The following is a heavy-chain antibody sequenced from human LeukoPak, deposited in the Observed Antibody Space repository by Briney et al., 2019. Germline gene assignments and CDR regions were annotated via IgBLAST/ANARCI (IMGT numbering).Heavy chain of an antibody. D-gene: IGHD3-10*01. J-gene: IGHJ6*02. CDR1: GFTFSIYA. CDR3: AGRGSGYYYGMNV. CDR2: ISGSGGST. V-gene: IGHV3-23*01. Sequence: GRSLRLSCAASGFTFSIYAMSWVRQAPGEGLEWVSAISGSGGSTYYADSVKGRFTISRDTSKNTLYLQMNSLRAEDTAVYYCAGRGSGYYYGMNVWGQGTTVTVSS.